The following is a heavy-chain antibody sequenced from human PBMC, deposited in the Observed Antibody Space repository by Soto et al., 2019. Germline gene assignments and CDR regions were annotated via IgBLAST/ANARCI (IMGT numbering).Heavy chain of an antibody. CDR3: ARGPGIAAAGYYYYGMDV. CDR2: ISYDGSNK. D-gene: IGHD6-13*01. Sequence: QVQLVESGGGVVQPGRSLRLSCAASGFTFSSYAMHWVRQAPGKGLEWVAVISYDGSNKYYADSVKGRFTISRDNSKNTLYLQMNRLRAEDTAVYYCARGPGIAAAGYYYYGMDVWGQGTTVTVSS. J-gene: IGHJ6*02. V-gene: IGHV3-30-3*01. CDR1: GFTFSSYA.